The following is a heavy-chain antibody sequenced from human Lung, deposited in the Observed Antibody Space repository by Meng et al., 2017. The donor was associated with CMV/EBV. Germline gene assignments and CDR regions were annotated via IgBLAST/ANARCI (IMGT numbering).Heavy chain of an antibody. CDR3: VRDRIGWFDP. CDR1: GDTCSNLA. J-gene: IGHJ5*02. CDR2: IIPTFNTI. D-gene: IGHD2-15*01. Sequence: SGKASGDTCSNLAISWVQQTPGQGLEWMGGIIPTFNTIKYAQKFQGRLTITTDRSTSTAYMDLSSLRSDDTAVYYCVRDRIGWFDPWGQGTLVTVSS. V-gene: IGHV1-69*05.